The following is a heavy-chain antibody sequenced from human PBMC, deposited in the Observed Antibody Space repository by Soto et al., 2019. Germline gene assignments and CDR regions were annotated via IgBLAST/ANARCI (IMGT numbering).Heavy chain of an antibody. V-gene: IGHV4-39*01. CDR2: IYYSGST. Sequence: LETLSLTCTVSVGSISSSSYYWGWIRQPPGKGLEWMGSIYYSGSTYYNPSLKSRVTISVDTSKNQFSLKLSSVTAADTAVHYCARHLRYCSGGSCDAVYYYGMDVWGQGTTVT. J-gene: IGHJ6*02. CDR3: ARHLRYCSGGSCDAVYYYGMDV. D-gene: IGHD2-15*01. CDR1: VGSISSSSYY.